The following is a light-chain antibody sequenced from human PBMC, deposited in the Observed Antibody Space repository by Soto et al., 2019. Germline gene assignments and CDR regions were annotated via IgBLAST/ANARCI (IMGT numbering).Light chain of an antibody. J-gene: IGLJ2*01. Sequence: QSVRTQPPSVSGAPGQRVTISCTGSSSNIGAGYDVHWYQQLPGTSPKLLIYGNSNRPSGVPDRFSGSKAGTSASLAITGLKAEDEADYYCQSYDSSLSGVVFGGGTKLTVL. CDR2: GNS. V-gene: IGLV1-40*01. CDR3: QSYDSSLSGVV. CDR1: SSNIGAGYD.